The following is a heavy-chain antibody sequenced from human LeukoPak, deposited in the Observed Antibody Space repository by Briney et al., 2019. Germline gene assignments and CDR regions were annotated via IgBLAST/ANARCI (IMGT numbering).Heavy chain of an antibody. CDR2: IIPIFGTA. J-gene: IGHJ4*02. D-gene: IGHD6-6*01. CDR3: ASRRWSIAARSFDY. Sequence: SVKVSCKASGGTFSSYAISWVRQAPGQGLEWMGGIIPIFGTANYTQKFQGRVTITTDESTSTAYMELSSLRSEDTAVYYCASRRWSIAARSFDYWGQGTLVTVSS. V-gene: IGHV1-69*05. CDR1: GGTFSSYA.